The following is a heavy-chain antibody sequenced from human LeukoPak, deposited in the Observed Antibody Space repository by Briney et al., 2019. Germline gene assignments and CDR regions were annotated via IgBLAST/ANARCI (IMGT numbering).Heavy chain of an antibody. CDR3: ARASYMLRWYCGGDCPDTPYYFDY. CDR2: ISSSSSYI. D-gene: IGHD2-21*01. J-gene: IGHJ4*02. V-gene: IGHV3-21*01. Sequence: KPGGSLRLSCKASGFTFSDACMSWVRQAPGKGLEWVSSISSSSSYIYYADSVKGRFTISRDNAKNSLYLQMNSLRAEDTAVYYCARASYMLRWYCGGDCPDTPYYFDYWGQGTLVTVSS. CDR1: GFTFSDAC.